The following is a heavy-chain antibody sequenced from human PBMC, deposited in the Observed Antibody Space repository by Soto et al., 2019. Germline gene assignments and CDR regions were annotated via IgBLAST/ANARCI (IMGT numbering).Heavy chain of an antibody. J-gene: IGHJ4*02. V-gene: IGHV3-74*01. CDR1: GFTFSSNW. CDR3: GRAGYNYGPDC. Sequence: GGSLRLSCVASGFTFSSNWMYWVRQAPGKGLVWVSRINSDGSRTTYADSVKGRFTISRDNAENTLYLQMNSLRAEDTAVYYCGRAGYNYGPDCWGQGTVVTVSS. D-gene: IGHD5-18*01. CDR2: INSDGSRT.